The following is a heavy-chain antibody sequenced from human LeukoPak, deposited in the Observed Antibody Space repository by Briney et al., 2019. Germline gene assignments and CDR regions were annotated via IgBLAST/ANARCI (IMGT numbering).Heavy chain of an antibody. Sequence: SVKVSCKASGGTFSSYAISWVRQAPGQGLEWMGEIIPIFGTANYAQKFQGRVTITADESTSTAYMELSSLRSEDTAVYYCARAIPRSIVGATTPGYFDYWGQGTLVTVSS. CDR2: IIPIFGTA. D-gene: IGHD1-26*01. CDR1: GGTFSSYA. J-gene: IGHJ4*02. V-gene: IGHV1-69*01. CDR3: ARAIPRSIVGATTPGYFDY.